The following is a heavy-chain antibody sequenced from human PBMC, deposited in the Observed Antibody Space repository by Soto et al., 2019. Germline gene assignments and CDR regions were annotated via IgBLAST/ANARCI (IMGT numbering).Heavy chain of an antibody. V-gene: IGHV4-39*01. CDR1: GESITGYY. CDR2: SSYSGTT. Sequence: QLQLHESGPGLLKPWETLSLTCAVSGESITGYYCPWIRQPPGKGLQWVGSSSYSGTTDYNPSLKSRVPLTVDTSQNQFSLKLRSVTGADTAVYYCARHRGATPGYWGQGTVVTACS. D-gene: IGHD1-26*01. J-gene: IGHJ4*02. CDR3: ARHRGATPGY.